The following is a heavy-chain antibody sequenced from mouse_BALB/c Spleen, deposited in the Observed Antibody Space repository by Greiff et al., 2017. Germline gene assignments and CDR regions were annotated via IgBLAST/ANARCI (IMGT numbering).Heavy chain of an antibody. CDR3: ARDQGYYPYWYFDV. Sequence: EVKVEESGPGLVKPSQSLSLTCSVTGYSITSGYYWNWIRQFPGNKLEWMGYISYDGSNNYNPSLKNRISITRDTSKNQFFLKLNSVTTEDTATYYCARDQGYYPYWYFDVWGAGTTVTVSS. V-gene: IGHV3-6*02. D-gene: IGHD2-1*01. CDR2: ISYDGSN. CDR1: GYSITSGYY. J-gene: IGHJ1*01.